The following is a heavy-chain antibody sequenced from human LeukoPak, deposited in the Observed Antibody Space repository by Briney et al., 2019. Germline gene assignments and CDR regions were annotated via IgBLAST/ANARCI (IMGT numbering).Heavy chain of an antibody. CDR3: ARRWDTAMVTAPYSDY. V-gene: IGHV4-39*01. Sequence: PSETLSLTCTVSGGSISSSSYYWGWIRQPPGKGLEWIGSIYYSGSTYYNPSLKSRATISVDTSKNQFSLKLSSVTAADTAVYYCARRWDTAMVTAPYSDYWGQGTLVTVSS. J-gene: IGHJ4*02. D-gene: IGHD5-18*01. CDR2: IYYSGST. CDR1: GGSISSSSYY.